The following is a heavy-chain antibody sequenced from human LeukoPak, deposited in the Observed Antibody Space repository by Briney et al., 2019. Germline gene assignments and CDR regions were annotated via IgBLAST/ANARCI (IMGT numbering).Heavy chain of an antibody. Sequence: PGGSLRLSCVASGFTFSGYWMTWVRQAPGKGLEWISYISLSTTSIYYADSVKGRFTISRDNAKNSLYLQMNSLRAEDTAVYYCAREPTYSSSWYTTCDFWGQGTLVTVSS. V-gene: IGHV3-48*01. CDR2: ISLSTTSI. J-gene: IGHJ4*02. CDR3: AREPTYSSSWYTTCDF. CDR1: GFTFSGYW. D-gene: IGHD6-13*01.